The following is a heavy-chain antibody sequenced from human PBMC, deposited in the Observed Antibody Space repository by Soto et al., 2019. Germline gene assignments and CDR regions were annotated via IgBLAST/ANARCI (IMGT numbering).Heavy chain of an antibody. Sequence: GGSLRLSCAASGFTFNTDTMHWVRQAPGKGLEWVALISDDGSNKHYADSVKGRFSISRDNSKNTLYLQLDSLRPEDTAVYYCAREAIYYDTSGFSLYYFDYWGQGSLVTVSS. CDR1: GFTFNTDT. CDR2: ISDDGSNK. D-gene: IGHD3-22*01. J-gene: IGHJ4*02. V-gene: IGHV3-30-3*01. CDR3: AREAIYYDTSGFSLYYFDY.